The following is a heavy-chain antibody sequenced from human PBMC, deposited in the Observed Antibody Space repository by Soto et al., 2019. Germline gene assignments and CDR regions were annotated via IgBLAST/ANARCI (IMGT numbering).Heavy chain of an antibody. CDR1: GDSINNYY. CDR2: VHYTGSA. V-gene: IGHV4-59*01. D-gene: IGHD2-2*01. Sequence: QVQLQESGPGLVKPSETLSLTCSVSGDSINNYYWSWIRQPPGKGLEWIGFVHYTGSANYNPSLKSRVTISVGTSKKQFYRRLSSVTAADSCVYYCAREGASRFRGFDYWGQGTLVTVSS. CDR3: AREGASRFRGFDY. J-gene: IGHJ4*02.